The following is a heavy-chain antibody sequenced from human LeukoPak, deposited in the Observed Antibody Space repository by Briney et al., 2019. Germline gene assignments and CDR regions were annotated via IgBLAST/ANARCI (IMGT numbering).Heavy chain of an antibody. CDR2: ISSSGSTI. CDR1: GFTFSSYE. D-gene: IGHD3-10*01. J-gene: IGHJ4*02. Sequence: PGGSLRLSCAASGFTFSSYEMNWARQAPGKRLEWVSYISSSGSTIYYADSVKGRFTISRDNAKNSLYLQMNSLRAEDTAVYYCARGPDYYGSGSYLDYWGQGTLVTVSS. V-gene: IGHV3-48*03. CDR3: ARGPDYYGSGSYLDY.